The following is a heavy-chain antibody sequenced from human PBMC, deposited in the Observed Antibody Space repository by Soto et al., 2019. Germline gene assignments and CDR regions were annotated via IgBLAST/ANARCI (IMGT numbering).Heavy chain of an antibody. CDR3: GRYNSGSGDY. Sequence: EVQLVESGGGLGQPGGSLRLSCSASGFSFSSNWMHWVRQAPGKGLVWVSRINSDGNIINYADSVKGRFTISRDNAENTLYLQMNSLRAEDTAVYYCGRYNSGSGDYWGQGTLVTVSS. CDR2: INSDGNII. J-gene: IGHJ4*02. D-gene: IGHD6-19*01. CDR1: GFSFSSNW. V-gene: IGHV3-74*01.